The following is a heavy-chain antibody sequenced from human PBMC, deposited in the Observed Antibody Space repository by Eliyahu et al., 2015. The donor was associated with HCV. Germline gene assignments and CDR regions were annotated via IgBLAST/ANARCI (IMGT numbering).Heavy chain of an antibody. CDR3: ARVSVPIAVAGITPREGDDWFDP. D-gene: IGHD6-19*01. CDR1: GYTFTGYY. J-gene: IGHJ5*02. CDR2: INPNSGGT. Sequence: QVQLVQSGAEVKKPGASVKVSCKASGYTFTGYYMHWVRQAPGQGLEWMGWINPNSGGTNYAQKFQGRVTMTRDTSISTAYMELSRLRSDDTAVYYCARVSVPIAVAGITPREGDDWFDPWGQGTLVTVSS. V-gene: IGHV1-2*02.